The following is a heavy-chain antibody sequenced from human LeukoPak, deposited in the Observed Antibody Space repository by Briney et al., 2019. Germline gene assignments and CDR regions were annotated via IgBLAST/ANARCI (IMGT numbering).Heavy chain of an antibody. CDR2: IRSKTDGGTT. D-gene: IGHD5-12*01. CDR1: GFTFGDYT. CDR3: TRERLRAFDI. J-gene: IGHJ3*02. V-gene: IGHV3-49*04. Sequence: GGSLRLSCTASGFTFGDYTMSWVRQAPGKGLEWVGFIRSKTDGGTTEYAASVKGRFIISRDDSNSIAYLQMNSLKTEDTAVYYCTRERLRAFDIWGQGTMVTVSS.